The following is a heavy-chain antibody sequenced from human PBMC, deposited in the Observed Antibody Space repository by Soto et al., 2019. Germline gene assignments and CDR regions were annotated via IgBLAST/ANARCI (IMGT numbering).Heavy chain of an antibody. CDR2: INHSGRV. CDR3: STRAYDTNGYYRFDP. CDR1: GGSFSGHS. Sequence: PSETLSLTCAVSGGSFSGHSCSWIRQSPGKRLEWIGDINHSGRVNYSPSLKSRVTISLDTSKNQFSLTLSAVTAADTAMYYCSTRAYDTNGYYRFDPWGQGTLVT. V-gene: IGHV4-34*01. J-gene: IGHJ5*01. D-gene: IGHD3-22*01.